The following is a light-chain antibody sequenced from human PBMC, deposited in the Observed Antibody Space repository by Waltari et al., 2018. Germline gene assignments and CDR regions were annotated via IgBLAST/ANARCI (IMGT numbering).Light chain of an antibody. V-gene: IGLV1-47*01. CDR3: AAWDDSLSGWV. CDR1: SPNIAHNP. CDR2: RNN. Sequence: QSLLTPLPSASGTTGPGVTLSCPGSSPNIAHNPVNCYHTFPGTSPRLLTHRNNQRPSGVPDRFSGSKSGTSAFLVISGLRSEDEADYHCAAWDDSLSGWVFGGGTKVTVL. J-gene: IGLJ3*02.